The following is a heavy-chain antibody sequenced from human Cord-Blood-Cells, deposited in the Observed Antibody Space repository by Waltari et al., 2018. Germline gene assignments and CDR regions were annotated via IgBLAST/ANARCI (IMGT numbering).Heavy chain of an antibody. D-gene: IGHD3-16*01. CDR3: ARAPRGGSMSDY. Sequence: QVQLVQSGAEVKKPGASVKVSCTASGYTFTGYYMHWVRQAPGQGLEWMGWINPNRGGTNYAQKFQGRVTMTRDTSISTAYMELSRLRSDDTAVYYCARAPRGGSMSDYWGQGTLVTVSS. CDR2: INPNRGGT. CDR1: GYTFTGYY. J-gene: IGHJ4*02. V-gene: IGHV1-2*02.